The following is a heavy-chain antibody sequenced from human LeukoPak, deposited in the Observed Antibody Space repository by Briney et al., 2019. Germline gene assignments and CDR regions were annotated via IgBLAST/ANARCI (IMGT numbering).Heavy chain of an antibody. J-gene: IGHJ5*02. CDR1: GGSISSYY. CDR2: IYYSGST. CDR3: ASGASSWYNWFDP. Sequence: PSETLSPTCTVSGGSISSYYWSWIRQPPGKGLEWIGYIYYSGSTNYNPSLKSRVTISVDTSKNQFSLKLSSATAADTAVYYCASGASSWYNWFDPWGQGTLVTVSS. V-gene: IGHV4-59*01. D-gene: IGHD6-13*01.